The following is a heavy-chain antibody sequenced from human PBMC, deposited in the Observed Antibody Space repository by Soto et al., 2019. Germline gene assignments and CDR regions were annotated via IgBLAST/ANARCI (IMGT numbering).Heavy chain of an antibody. Sequence: GGSLRLSCAASGFTFSSYSMSWVRQAPGKGLEWVSAISGSGGSTYYADSVKGRFTISRDNSKNTLYLQMNSLRAEDTAVYYCAKVFRYSYGPKDYWGQGTLVTVSS. CDR3: AKVFRYSYGPKDY. J-gene: IGHJ4*02. D-gene: IGHD5-18*01. CDR1: GFTFSSYS. V-gene: IGHV3-23*01. CDR2: ISGSGGST.